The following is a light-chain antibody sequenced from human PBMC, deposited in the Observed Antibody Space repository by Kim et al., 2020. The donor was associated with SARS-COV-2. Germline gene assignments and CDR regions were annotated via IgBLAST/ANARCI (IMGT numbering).Light chain of an antibody. CDR2: GAS. CDR1: QSVSSSY. Sequence: SPGESATLSCRASQSVSSSYLAWYQQKPGQAPRLLIYGASSRATGIPDRFSGSGSGTDFTLTISRLEPEDFAVYYCQQYGDSPSTFGQGTKVDIK. J-gene: IGKJ1*01. CDR3: QQYGDSPST. V-gene: IGKV3-20*01.